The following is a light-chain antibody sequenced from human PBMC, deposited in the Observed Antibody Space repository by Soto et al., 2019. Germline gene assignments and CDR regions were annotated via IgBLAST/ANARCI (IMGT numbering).Light chain of an antibody. J-gene: IGKJ1*01. CDR2: GAS. V-gene: IGKV3-15*01. Sequence: MTHSPVILSVSPGERATVSCRASQSLNSNLAWYQQKPGQAPRLLIIGASERVTTIPARFSGSGSGAEFTLSISSLQSEDFAVYYCQQYNNWPRTFGQGTKVDIK. CDR3: QQYNNWPRT. CDR1: QSLNSN.